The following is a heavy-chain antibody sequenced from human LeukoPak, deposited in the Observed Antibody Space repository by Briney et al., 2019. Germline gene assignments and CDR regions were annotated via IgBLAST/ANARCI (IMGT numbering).Heavy chain of an antibody. CDR1: GGSISSSSYY. CDR2: IYYSGST. CDR3: ARGGGEWELQYFQH. D-gene: IGHD1-26*01. Sequence: TASETLSLTCTVSGGSISSSSYYWGWIRQPPGKGLEWIGSIYYSGSTYYNPSLKSRVTISVDTSKNQFSLKLSSVTAADTAVYYCARGGGEWELQYFQHWGQGTLVTVSS. V-gene: IGHV4-39*07. J-gene: IGHJ1*01.